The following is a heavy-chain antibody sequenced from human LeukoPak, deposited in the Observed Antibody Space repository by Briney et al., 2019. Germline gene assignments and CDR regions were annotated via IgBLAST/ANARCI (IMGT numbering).Heavy chain of an antibody. CDR2: IYTGGST. D-gene: IGHD3-3*01. CDR1: GFTVSSNY. Sequence: GGSLRLSCAASGFTVSSNYMSSVRQAPGKGLEWVSVIYTGGSTYYADFVKGRFTISRDNFNNTLYLQMNNLRAEDTAVYYCARDLFYEGLVSGDYWGQGNVVTVSS. V-gene: IGHV3-66*01. J-gene: IGHJ4*02. CDR3: ARDLFYEGLVSGDY.